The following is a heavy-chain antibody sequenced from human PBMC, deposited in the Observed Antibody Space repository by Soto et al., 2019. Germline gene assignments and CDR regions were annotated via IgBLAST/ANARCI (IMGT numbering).Heavy chain of an antibody. CDR2: IYPGDSDT. Sequence: ESLKISCKGSGYAFTNYWIGWVRQMPGKGLEWMGIIYPGDSDTKYNPSFQGQVTISADKSITTTYLRWTSLKASDTAIYYCAASIFYYGMDVWGQGTTVTVSS. CDR3: AASIFYYGMDV. J-gene: IGHJ6*02. CDR1: GYAFTNYW. V-gene: IGHV5-51*01.